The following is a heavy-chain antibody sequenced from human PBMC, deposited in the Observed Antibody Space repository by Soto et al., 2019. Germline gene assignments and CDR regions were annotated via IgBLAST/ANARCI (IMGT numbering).Heavy chain of an antibody. D-gene: IGHD3-10*01. CDR1: GGSISSGGYY. Sequence: QVQLQESGPGLVKPSQTLSLTCTVSGGSISSGGYYWSWIRQHPGKGLEWIGYIYYSGSTYYNPSLKSRVTISVDTSKNQFSLKLSSVTAADTAVYYCARTDMARGVIITAYFDYWGQGTLVTVSS. CDR3: ARTDMARGVIITAYFDY. J-gene: IGHJ4*02. CDR2: IYYSGST. V-gene: IGHV4-31*03.